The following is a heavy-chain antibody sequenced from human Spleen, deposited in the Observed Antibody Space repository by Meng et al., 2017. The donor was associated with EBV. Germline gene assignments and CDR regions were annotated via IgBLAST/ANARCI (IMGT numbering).Heavy chain of an antibody. CDR3: ARGTGTGWYDY. CDR1: GFTFNKHG. V-gene: IGHV7-4-1*02. J-gene: IGHJ4*02. D-gene: IGHD1-7*01. CDR2: IHTATGNP. Sequence: QLVQSGSELKNPGASVNISCKTSGFTFNKHGINWVRQVPGQGPEWMGWIHTATGNPTYAQGFTGRFVFSLDTSVHTAYLQITSLKAEDTAVYYCARGTGTGWYDYWGQGTLVTVSS.